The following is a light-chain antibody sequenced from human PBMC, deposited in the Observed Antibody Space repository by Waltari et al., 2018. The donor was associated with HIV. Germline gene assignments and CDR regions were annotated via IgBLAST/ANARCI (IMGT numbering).Light chain of an antibody. V-gene: IGLV1-47*01. J-gene: IGLJ3*02. Sequence: QPVLTQPPSASGTPGHGLTTSCSASNPHIGPTSVYWYQHLPGMAPKLLIYRNNRRPSGIPDRFSGSRSGTSASLAISGLRSEDEADYYCATWDDSLIWVFGGGTKLTVL. CDR1: NPHIGPTS. CDR2: RNN. CDR3: ATWDDSLIWV.